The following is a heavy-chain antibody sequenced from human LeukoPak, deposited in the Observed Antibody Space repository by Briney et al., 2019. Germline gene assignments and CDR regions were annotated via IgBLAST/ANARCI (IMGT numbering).Heavy chain of an antibody. CDR2: IYYSGST. J-gene: IGHJ3*02. Sequence: PSETLSLTCTVSGGSISSSSYYWGWIRQPPGKGLEWIGSIYYSGSTYYNPSLKSRVTISVDTSKNQFSLELSSVTAADTAVYYCARSGYSYGADAVDIWGQGTMVTVSS. D-gene: IGHD5-18*01. V-gene: IGHV4-39*01. CDR1: GGSISSSSYY. CDR3: ARSGYSYGADAVDI.